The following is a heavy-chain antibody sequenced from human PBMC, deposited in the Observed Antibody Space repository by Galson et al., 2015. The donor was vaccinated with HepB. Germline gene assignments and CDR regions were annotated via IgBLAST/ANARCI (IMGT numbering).Heavy chain of an antibody. J-gene: IGHJ4*02. V-gene: IGHV4-39*01. Sequence: SETLSLTCTVSGGSISSSSYYWGWIRQPPGKGLEWIGSIYYSGSTYYNPSLKSRVTISVDTSKNQFSLKLSSVTAADTAVYYCVEGYSSSWTFDYWGQGTLVTVSS. CDR3: VEGYSSSWTFDY. CDR1: GGSISSSSYY. CDR2: IYYSGST. D-gene: IGHD6-13*01.